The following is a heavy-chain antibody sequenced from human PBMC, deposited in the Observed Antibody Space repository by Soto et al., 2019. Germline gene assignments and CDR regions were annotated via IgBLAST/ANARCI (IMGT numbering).Heavy chain of an antibody. D-gene: IGHD3-3*01. J-gene: IGHJ4*02. CDR2: INSDGSST. Sequence: GGSLRLSCAASGFTFSSYWMHWVRQAPGKGLVWVSRINSDGSSTSYADSVKGRFTISRDNAKNTLYLQMNSLRAEDTAVYYCARETAYYDFWSGYFNYWGQGTLVTVSS. V-gene: IGHV3-74*01. CDR1: GFTFSSYW. CDR3: ARETAYYDFWSGYFNY.